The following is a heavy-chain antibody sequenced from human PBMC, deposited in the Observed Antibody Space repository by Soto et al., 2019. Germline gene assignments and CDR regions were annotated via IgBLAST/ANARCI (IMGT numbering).Heavy chain of an antibody. CDR1: GYSFTIYC. CDR3: AAITGTGYFDY. CDR2: IYPGDSDT. Sequence: GESVKSSGKGSGYSFTIYCIGWVLQMPWKGLEWMGIIYPGDSDTRYSPSFQGQVTISADKSISTAYLQWSSLKASDTAMYYCAAITGTGYFDYWGQGTLVTVSS. J-gene: IGHJ4*02. V-gene: IGHV5-51*01. D-gene: IGHD3-10*01.